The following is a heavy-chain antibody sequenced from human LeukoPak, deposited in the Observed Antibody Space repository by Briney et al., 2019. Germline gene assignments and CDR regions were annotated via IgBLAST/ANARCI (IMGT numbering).Heavy chain of an antibody. CDR2: IYHSGST. V-gene: IGHV4-30-2*01. J-gene: IGHJ3*02. D-gene: IGHD3-10*01. Sequence: PSRTLSLTCAVSGGSISSGGYSWSWIRQPPGKGLEWIGYIYHSGSTYYNPSLKSRVTISVDRSKNQFSLKLSSVTAADTAVYYCASGSSLRAFDIWGQGTMVTVSS. CDR1: GGSISSGGYS. CDR3: ASGSSLRAFDI.